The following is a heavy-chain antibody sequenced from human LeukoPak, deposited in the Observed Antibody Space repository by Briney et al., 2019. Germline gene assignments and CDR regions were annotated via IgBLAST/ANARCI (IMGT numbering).Heavy chain of an antibody. J-gene: IGHJ5*02. V-gene: IGHV3-23*01. D-gene: IGHD4-17*01. CDR2: ISGYGDTT. CDR1: GFTFSSFA. Sequence: GGSLRLSCSASGFTFSSFAMNWVRQAPGKGLEWVSIISGYGDTTYYTDSVRGRFTISRDNSKNTVYLQMNSLRAEDTAVYYCGKDTVTTSGWFDPWGQGTLVTVSS. CDR3: GKDTVTTSGWFDP.